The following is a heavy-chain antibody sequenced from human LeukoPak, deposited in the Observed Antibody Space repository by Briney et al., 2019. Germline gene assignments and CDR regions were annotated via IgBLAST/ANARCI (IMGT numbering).Heavy chain of an antibody. CDR3: ARDHSYYDFWSGYYTNWFDP. Sequence: SETLSLTCTVSGGSISSYYWSWLRQPAGKGLEWIGRIYTSGSTNYNPSLKSRVTMSVDTSKNQFSLKLSSVTAADTAVYYCARDHSYYDFWSGYYTNWFDPWGQGTLVTVSS. D-gene: IGHD3-3*01. V-gene: IGHV4-4*07. J-gene: IGHJ5*02. CDR1: GGSISSYY. CDR2: IYTSGST.